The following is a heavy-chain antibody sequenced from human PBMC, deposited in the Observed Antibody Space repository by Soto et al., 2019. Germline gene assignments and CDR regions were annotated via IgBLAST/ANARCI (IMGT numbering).Heavy chain of an antibody. J-gene: IGHJ4*02. D-gene: IGHD5-18*01. CDR3: ARGEGCSYGGPVGYFDY. CDR1: GGTFSSYA. CDR2: IIPIFGTA. V-gene: IGHV1-69*01. Sequence: QVQLVQSGAEVKKPGSSVKVSCKASGGTFSSYAISWVRQAPGQGLEWRGGIIPIFGTANYAQKFQGRVTITADESTSTAYMELSSLRSEDTAVYYCARGEGCSYGGPVGYFDYWGQGTLVTVSS.